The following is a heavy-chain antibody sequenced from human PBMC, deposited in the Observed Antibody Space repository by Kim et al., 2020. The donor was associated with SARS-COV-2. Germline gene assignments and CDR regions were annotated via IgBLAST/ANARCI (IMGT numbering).Heavy chain of an antibody. J-gene: IGHJ4*02. CDR3: ATDRYYIDH. V-gene: IGHV1-24*01. Sequence: ASVKVSCKVSGSTLTQLSMYWVRQAPRKGLEWMGTFDPADGKALYAQKFQDRVTLTEDTSANTAYMELSSLTSDDTAVYFCATDRYYIDHWGQGTLVTVSS. CDR1: GSTLTQLS. CDR2: FDPADGKA.